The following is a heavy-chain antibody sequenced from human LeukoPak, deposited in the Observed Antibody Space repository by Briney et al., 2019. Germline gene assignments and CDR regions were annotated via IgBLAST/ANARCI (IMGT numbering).Heavy chain of an antibody. Sequence: PGGSLRLSCAASGFTFSDYYMSWIRQAPGKGLEWVSYISSSGSTIYYADSVKGRFTISRDNAKNSLYLQMNSLRAEDTALYYCAREAGGYCSGGSCSRREAFDIWGQGTMVTVSS. CDR3: AREAGGYCSGGSCSRREAFDI. D-gene: IGHD2-15*01. V-gene: IGHV3-11*01. CDR1: GFTFSDYY. CDR2: ISSSGSTI. J-gene: IGHJ3*02.